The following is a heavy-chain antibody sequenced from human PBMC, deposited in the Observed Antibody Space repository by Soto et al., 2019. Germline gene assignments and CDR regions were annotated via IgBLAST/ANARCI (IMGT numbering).Heavy chain of an antibody. J-gene: IGHJ4*02. V-gene: IGHV2-5*02. CDR2: IYWDDDK. CDR3: AHRGYMYGNWDHGYFDF. CDR1: GFSLSTSVVG. D-gene: IGHD5-18*01. Sequence: QITLKESGPTRVKPTQALALTCTFSGFSLSTSVVGVGWIRKAPGKALEWLAVIYWDDDKRYNPSLKSRLTITKDTSKNQVVLTLADMDPVDTATYFCAHRGYMYGNWDHGYFDFWGQGTLVTVSS.